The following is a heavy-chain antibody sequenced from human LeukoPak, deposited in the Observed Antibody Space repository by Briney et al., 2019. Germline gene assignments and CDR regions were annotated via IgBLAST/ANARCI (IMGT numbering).Heavy chain of an antibody. CDR2: IYTSGST. D-gene: IGHD2-2*01. CDR1: GGSISSYY. CDR3: ARDNYCSSTSCYRRAFDI. Sequence: PSETLSLTCTVSGGSISSYYWSWIRQPAGKGLEWIGRIYTSGSTNYNPSLKSRVTMSVDTSKNQFSLKLSSVTAADTAVYYCARDNYCSSTSCYRRAFDIWGQGTMVTVSS. J-gene: IGHJ3*02. V-gene: IGHV4-4*07.